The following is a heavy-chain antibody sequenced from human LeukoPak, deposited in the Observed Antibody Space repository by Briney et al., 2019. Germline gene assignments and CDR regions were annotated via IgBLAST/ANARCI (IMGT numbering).Heavy chain of an antibody. D-gene: IGHD3-10*01. Sequence: GGSLRLSCAASGFTFSSYSMNWVRQAPGKGLEWVSSISSSSSYIYYADSVKGRFTISRDNAKNSLYLQMNGLRAEDTAVYYCARLGVGYYGSGSYGYGMDVWGQGTTVTVSS. V-gene: IGHV3-21*01. J-gene: IGHJ6*02. CDR2: ISSSSSYI. CDR1: GFTFSSYS. CDR3: ARLGVGYYGSGSYGYGMDV.